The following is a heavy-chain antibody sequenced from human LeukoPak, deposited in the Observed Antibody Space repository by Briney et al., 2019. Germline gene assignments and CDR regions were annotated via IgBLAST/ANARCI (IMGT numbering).Heavy chain of an antibody. Sequence: GGSLRLSCVASGFTFSSYSMNWVRQAPGKGLEWVSAISGSGGSTYYADSVKGRFTISRDNSKNTLYLQMNSLRAEDTAVYYCAKDIRDGYSFDYWGQGTLVTVSS. CDR2: ISGSGGST. CDR1: GFTFSSYS. CDR3: AKDIRDGYSFDY. J-gene: IGHJ4*02. V-gene: IGHV3-23*01. D-gene: IGHD5-24*01.